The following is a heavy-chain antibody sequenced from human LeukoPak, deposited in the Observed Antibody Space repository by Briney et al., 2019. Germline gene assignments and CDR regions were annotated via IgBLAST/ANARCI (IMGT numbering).Heavy chain of an antibody. V-gene: IGHV4-39*07. Sequence: SETLSLTCTVSGGPISSSSYYWGWIRQPPGKGLEWIGSIYYSGSTYYNPSLKSRVTISVDTSKNQFSLKLSSVTAADTAVYYCANQLSYLYYFDYWGQGTLVTVSS. J-gene: IGHJ4*02. CDR3: ANQLSYLYYFDY. CDR2: IYYSGST. D-gene: IGHD2-2*01. CDR1: GGPISSSSYY.